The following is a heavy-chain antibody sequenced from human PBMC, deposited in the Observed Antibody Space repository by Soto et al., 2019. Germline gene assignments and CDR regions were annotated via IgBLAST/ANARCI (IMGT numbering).Heavy chain of an antibody. D-gene: IGHD5-12*01. CDR2: ISSSSSTI. CDR3: ARDESGGYDRNDAFDI. CDR1: GFTFSSYS. Sequence: EVQLVESGGGLVQPGGSLRLSCAASGFTFSSYSMNWVRQAPGKGLEWVSYISSSSSTIYYADSVKGRFTISRDNAKNSLYLQMNSLRAEDTAVYYCARDESGGYDRNDAFDIWGQGTMVTVSS. V-gene: IGHV3-48*01. J-gene: IGHJ3*02.